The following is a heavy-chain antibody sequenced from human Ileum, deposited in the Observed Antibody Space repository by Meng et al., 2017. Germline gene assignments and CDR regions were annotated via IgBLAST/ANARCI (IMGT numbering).Heavy chain of an antibody. V-gene: IGHV2-70*20. CDR2: IDWDDDK. Sequence: QTLSLTCTFSGFSLSTSGMCVSWVRQPPGKALEWLALIDWDDDKYYSTSLKTRLTISKDTSKNQVVLTMTNMDPVDTATYYCARIGGIAAAGTPFGDAFDIWGQGTMVTVSS. CDR3: ARIGGIAAAGTPFGDAFDI. CDR1: GFSLSTSGMC. J-gene: IGHJ3*02. D-gene: IGHD6-13*01.